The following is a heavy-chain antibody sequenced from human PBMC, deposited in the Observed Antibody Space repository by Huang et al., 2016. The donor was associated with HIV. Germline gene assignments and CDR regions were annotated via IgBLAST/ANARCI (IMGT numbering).Heavy chain of an antibody. Sequence: QLLLQESGPGLVKPSEALALTCAVSGGSIRSSDYHWGWIRQPPGKGLEWIGGIYYKGSTNYSPSLKSRVTIAVDTSKNLLFLNLTSMTAADTAVYYCARHREGPVAYYSGWGSHLNYMDVWGRGRTVVVSS. D-gene: IGHD3-10*01. CDR3: ARHREGPVAYYSGWGSHLNYMDV. V-gene: IGHV4-39*01. CDR2: IYYKGST. CDR1: GGSIRSSDYH. J-gene: IGHJ6*03.